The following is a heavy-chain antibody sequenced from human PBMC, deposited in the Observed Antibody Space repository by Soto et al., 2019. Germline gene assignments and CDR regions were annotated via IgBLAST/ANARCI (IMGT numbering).Heavy chain of an antibody. CDR1: GESFSGYY. CDR2: INHSGNT. Sequence: QVQLQQWGAGLLKPSETLSLTCAVHGESFSGYYWSWIRQPPGKGLEWIGEINHSGNTNYNPSLKSGLTMSVDTSKNQISLKVKSVTAADTAVYYCAGNIVATISAFDKWGQGNLVTVSS. J-gene: IGHJ4*02. V-gene: IGHV4-34*01. D-gene: IGHD5-12*01. CDR3: AGNIVATISAFDK.